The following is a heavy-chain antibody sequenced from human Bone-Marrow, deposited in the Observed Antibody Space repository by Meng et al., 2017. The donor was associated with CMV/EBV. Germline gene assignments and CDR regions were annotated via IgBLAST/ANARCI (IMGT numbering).Heavy chain of an antibody. CDR2: INHSGST. CDR1: GGSFSGYY. Sequence: SETLSLTCAVYGGSFSGYYWSWIRQPPGKGLEWIGEINHSGSTNYNPSLKNRVTISVDTSKNQFSLKLSSVTAADTALYYFARSFDVLTAFKNWGQGTLVTVSS. J-gene: IGHJ4*02. V-gene: IGHV4-34*01. CDR3: ARSFDVLTAFKN. D-gene: IGHD3-9*01.